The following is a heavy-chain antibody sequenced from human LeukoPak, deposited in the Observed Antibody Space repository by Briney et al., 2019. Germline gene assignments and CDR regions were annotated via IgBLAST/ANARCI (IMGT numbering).Heavy chain of an antibody. Sequence: SETLSLTCAVYGGSFSGNFWSWIHQPPGKGLEWIGEINYSGSTKYNPSLKSRVTISVDTSKNQFSLNLNSVTAADTAVYYCARGGRDSPLRYWGQGTMVTVSS. V-gene: IGHV4-34*01. D-gene: IGHD5-24*01. CDR2: INYSGST. CDR1: GGSFSGNF. J-gene: IGHJ4*02. CDR3: ARGGRDSPLRY.